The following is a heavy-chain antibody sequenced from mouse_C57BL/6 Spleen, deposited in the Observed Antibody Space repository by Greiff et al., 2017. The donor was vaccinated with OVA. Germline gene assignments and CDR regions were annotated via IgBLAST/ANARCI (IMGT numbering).Heavy chain of an antibody. CDR3: ARSGYDKGFAY. V-gene: IGHV1-55*01. CDR1: GYTFTSYW. D-gene: IGHD2-2*01. J-gene: IGHJ3*01. CDR2: IYPGSGST. Sequence: QVQLQQPGAELVKPGASVKMSCKASGYTFTSYWITWVKQRPGQGLEWIGDIYPGSGSTNYNEKFKSKATLSVDTSSSTAYLQLSSLTSEDSAVYYCARSGYDKGFAYWGQGTLVTVSA.